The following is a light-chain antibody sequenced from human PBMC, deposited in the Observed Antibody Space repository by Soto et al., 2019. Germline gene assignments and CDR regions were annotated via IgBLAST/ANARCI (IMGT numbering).Light chain of an antibody. V-gene: IGKV2-28*01. CDR2: LSS. J-gene: IGKJ2*01. CDR1: QTLLHSNGYNF. Sequence: DIVMTQSPLSLPVTPGEPASISCRSSQTLLHSNGYNFVEWYLQQPGLSPQVLHYLSSNRPFLLPGGFTGSGSGTDFTLKFSRLKAEDLSVYYSMQALQKSYTFGQRTRLET. CDR3: MQALQKSYT.